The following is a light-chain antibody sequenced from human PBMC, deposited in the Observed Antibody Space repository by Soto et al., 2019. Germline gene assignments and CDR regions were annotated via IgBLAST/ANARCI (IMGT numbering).Light chain of an antibody. V-gene: IGLV2-11*01. Sequence: QSALTQPRSVSGSPGQSVTISCTGTSSDVGGYKYVSWYQQHPGKAPKLIIFDVSKRPSGVPDRFSGSKSGNTASLTISGLQAEDEADFYCCSYAGGYLYVFGPGTKVTVL. CDR1: SSDVGGYKY. J-gene: IGLJ1*01. CDR2: DVS. CDR3: CSYAGGYLYV.